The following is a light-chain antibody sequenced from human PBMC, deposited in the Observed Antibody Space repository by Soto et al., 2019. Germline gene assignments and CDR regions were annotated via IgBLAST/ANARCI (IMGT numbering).Light chain of an antibody. CDR3: QQGSNWPST. J-gene: IGKJ4*01. CDR1: QSVSGY. V-gene: IGKV3-11*01. CDR2: DAS. Sequence: EIVLTQSPATLSLSPRERATLSCRASQSVSGYLAWYQQKPGQAPRLLMYDASNRATGIPARFSGSGSGTDFTLTISSLEPEDFAVYYCQQGSNWPSTFGGGTKVEIK.